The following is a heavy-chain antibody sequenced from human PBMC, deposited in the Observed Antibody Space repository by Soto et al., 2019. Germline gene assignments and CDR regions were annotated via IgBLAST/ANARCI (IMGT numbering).Heavy chain of an antibody. CDR3: ARVSLHCSSTSCYAVSNYYYYMDV. J-gene: IGHJ6*03. D-gene: IGHD2-2*01. Sequence: EVQLVESGGGLVQPGGSLRLSCAASGFTFSSYWMHWVRQAPGKGLVWVSRINSDGSSTSYADSVKGRFTFSRDNAKNTLYLQMNSLRAEDTAVYYCARVSLHCSSTSCYAVSNYYYYMDVWGKGTTVTVSS. V-gene: IGHV3-74*01. CDR2: INSDGSST. CDR1: GFTFSSYW.